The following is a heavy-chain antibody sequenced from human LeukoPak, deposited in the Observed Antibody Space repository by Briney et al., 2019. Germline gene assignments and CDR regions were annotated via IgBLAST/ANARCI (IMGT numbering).Heavy chain of an antibody. J-gene: IGHJ6*03. Sequence: ASVKVSCKASGGTFSSYAISWVRQAPGQGLEWMGWISAYNGNTNYAQKLQGRVTMTTDTSTSTAYMELRSLRSDDTAVYYCARGRYYYYYYMDVWGKGTTVTVSS. CDR1: GGTFSSYA. CDR2: ISAYNGNT. V-gene: IGHV1-18*01. CDR3: ARGRYYYYYYMDV.